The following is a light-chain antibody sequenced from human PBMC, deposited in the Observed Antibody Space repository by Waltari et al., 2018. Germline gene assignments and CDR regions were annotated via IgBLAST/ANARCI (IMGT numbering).Light chain of an antibody. Sequence: DIQMTQSPSSLSASVGDRVTITCRASQGINNWLAWYQQKPGKVPKLLIYRASNLETGVPSRFSGSGSGTDSTLTISSLQPEDIATYYCQQHDNFPRTFGQGTKVEIK. CDR3: QQHDNFPRT. V-gene: IGKV1-33*01. CDR2: RAS. J-gene: IGKJ1*01. CDR1: QGINNW.